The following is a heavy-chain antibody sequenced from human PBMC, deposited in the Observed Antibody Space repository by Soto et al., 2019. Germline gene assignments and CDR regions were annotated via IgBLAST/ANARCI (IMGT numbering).Heavy chain of an antibody. V-gene: IGHV4-59*01. CDR3: ARISGYYFRPHYYDMDV. D-gene: IGHD3-22*01. Sequence: QVQLQESGPGLVKPSETLSLTCTVSGGSISSYYWRWIRQPPGKGLEGFGYVYYSGSTNYNPSLNSRVTISVDTSKNQYSLKLSSVTAADTAVNYCARISGYYFRPHYYDMDVWGLGTTVTVSS. CDR1: GGSISSYY. J-gene: IGHJ6*02. CDR2: VYYSGST.